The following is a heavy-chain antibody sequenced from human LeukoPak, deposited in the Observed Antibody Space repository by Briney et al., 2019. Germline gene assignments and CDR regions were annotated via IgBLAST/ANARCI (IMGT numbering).Heavy chain of an antibody. CDR1: GFTFSGDA. Sequence: GGSLRLSCIASGFTFSGDAMNWIRQVPGKGLEWVSAISGSGAHTFYADSVEGRFTVSRDNFNDTLYLQMNSLRVDDTAIYYCARGWFNDYWGQGTLVTVSS. J-gene: IGHJ4*02. V-gene: IGHV3-23*01. CDR3: ARGWFNDY. CDR2: ISGSGAHT. D-gene: IGHD3-9*01.